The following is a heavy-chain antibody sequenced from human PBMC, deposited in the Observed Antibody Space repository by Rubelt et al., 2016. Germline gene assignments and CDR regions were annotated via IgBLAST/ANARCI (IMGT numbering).Heavy chain of an antibody. V-gene: IGHV3-23*01. J-gene: IGHJ6*02. Sequence: GKGLEWVSAMSGSGGSTYYADSVKGRFTISRDNSKNTLYLQMNSLRAEDTAVYYCAKEIWFGIMGYYYGMDVWGQGTTVTVSS. D-gene: IGHD3-10*01. CDR3: AKEIWFGIMGYYYGMDV. CDR2: MSGSGGST.